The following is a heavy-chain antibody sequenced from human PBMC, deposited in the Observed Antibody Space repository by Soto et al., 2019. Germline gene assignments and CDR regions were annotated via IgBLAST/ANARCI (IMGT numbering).Heavy chain of an antibody. V-gene: IGHV4-34*01. CDR2: INHSGST. Sequence: QVQLQQWAAGLLKPSETLSLTCAVYGGSFSGYYWSWIRQPPGKGLEWIGEINHSGSTNYNPSLKSRVTISVDTSKNQFSLKLSSVTAADTAVYYCATTLATAAGFYWGQGTLVTVSS. CDR1: GGSFSGYY. J-gene: IGHJ4*02. CDR3: ATTLATAAGFY. D-gene: IGHD6-13*01.